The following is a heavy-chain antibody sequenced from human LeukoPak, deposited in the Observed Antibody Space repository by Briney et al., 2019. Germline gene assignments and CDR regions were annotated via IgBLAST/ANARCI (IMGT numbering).Heavy chain of an antibody. Sequence: ASVKVSCKASGGTFSSYAISWVRQAPGQGLEWMGGIIPIFGTANYAQKFQGRVTITADESTSTAYMELSSLRSEDTAVSDCARVLSRHYDSRGYVTCFAPWGRGTLVPVS. D-gene: IGHD3-22*01. CDR2: IIPIFGTA. CDR3: ARVLSRHYDSRGYVTCFAP. CDR1: GGTFSSYA. J-gene: IGHJ5*02. V-gene: IGHV1-69*13.